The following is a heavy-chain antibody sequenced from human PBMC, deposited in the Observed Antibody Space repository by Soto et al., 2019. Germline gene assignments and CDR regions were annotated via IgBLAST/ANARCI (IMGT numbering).Heavy chain of an antibody. CDR2: INHSGST. CDR3: APRAVVVPAVRGGYYGMDV. D-gene: IGHD2-2*01. J-gene: IGHJ6*02. V-gene: IGHV4-34*01. Sequence: PSETLSLTCAVYGGSFSGYYWSWIRQPPWKGLEWIGEINHSGSTNYNPSLKSRVTISVDTSKNQFSLKLSSVTAADTAVYYCAPRAVVVPAVRGGYYGMDVWGQGTTVTV. CDR1: GGSFSGYY.